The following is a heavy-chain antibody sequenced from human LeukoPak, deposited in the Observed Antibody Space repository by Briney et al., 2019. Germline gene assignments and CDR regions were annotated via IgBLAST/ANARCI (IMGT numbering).Heavy chain of an antibody. CDR3: ARTNDVTAIDY. CDR1: GGSISSYY. J-gene: IGHJ4*02. CDR2: IYDSGST. V-gene: IGHV4-59*01. Sequence: PSETLSLTCTVSGGSISSYYWSWIRQPPGKGLEWIGYIYDSGSTNYNPSLKSRVTMSVDTSKNQFSLKLNSVTAADTAVYYCARTNDVTAIDYWGQGTLVTVSS. D-gene: IGHD2-21*02.